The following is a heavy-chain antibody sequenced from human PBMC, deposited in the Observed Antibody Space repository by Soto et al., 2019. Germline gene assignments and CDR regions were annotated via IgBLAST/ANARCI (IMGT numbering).Heavy chain of an antibody. CDR1: GFTFGDFG. Sequence: QVQLVESGGGVVQPGRSLRLSCLASGFTFGDFGMHWVRQAPGKGLEWVAALSYDESNTYYADSVKGRFTISRDISKNNLYLQNNSLRPEDTAVYFCAKSGQEWSRPPDDWGQGTLVTVSS. CDR3: AKSGQEWSRPPDD. V-gene: IGHV3-30*18. J-gene: IGHJ4*02. D-gene: IGHD3-3*01. CDR2: LSYDESNT.